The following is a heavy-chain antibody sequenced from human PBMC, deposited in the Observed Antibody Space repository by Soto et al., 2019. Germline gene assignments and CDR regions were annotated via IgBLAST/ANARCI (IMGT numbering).Heavy chain of an antibody. Sequence: QVQLQESGPGLVKPSQTLSLTCTVSGGSISSGDYYWSWIRQPPGKGLEWIGYIYYSGSTYYNPSLKSRVTISVDTSKNQFSLKLSSVTAADTAVYYCASDLILAVGGTKDGSYYYGMDVWGQGTTVTVSS. D-gene: IGHD6-19*01. J-gene: IGHJ6*02. CDR2: IYYSGST. V-gene: IGHV4-30-4*01. CDR3: ASDLILAVGGTKDGSYYYGMDV. CDR1: GGSISSGDYY.